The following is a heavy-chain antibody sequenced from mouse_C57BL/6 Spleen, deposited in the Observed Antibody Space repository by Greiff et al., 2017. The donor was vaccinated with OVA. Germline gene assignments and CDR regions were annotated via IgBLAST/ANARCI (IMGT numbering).Heavy chain of an antibody. D-gene: IGHD3-2*02. J-gene: IGHJ4*01. CDR2: ISNLAYSI. Sequence: EVNVVESGGGLVQPGGSLKLSCAASGFTFSDYGMAWVRQAPRKGPEWVAFISNLAYSIYYADTVTGRFTISRENAKNTLYLEMSSLRSEDTAMYYCARVETAQAIYYYAMDYWGQGTSVTVSS. CDR1: GFTFSDYG. CDR3: ARVETAQAIYYYAMDY. V-gene: IGHV5-15*01.